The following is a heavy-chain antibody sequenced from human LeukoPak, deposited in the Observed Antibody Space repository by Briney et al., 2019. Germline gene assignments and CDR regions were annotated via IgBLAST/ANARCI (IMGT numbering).Heavy chain of an antibody. D-gene: IGHD2-15*01. J-gene: IGHJ3*02. V-gene: IGHV4-31*03. CDR1: GGSISSGGYY. CDR3: ARDRPRYCSGGSCFAFDI. Sequence: SETLSLTCTVSGGSISSGGYYWSWIRQHPGKGLEWIGYIYYSGSTYYNPSLKSRVTISVDTSKNQFSLKLSSVTAADTAVYYCARDRPRYCSGGSCFAFDIWGQGTMVTVSS. CDR2: IYYSGST.